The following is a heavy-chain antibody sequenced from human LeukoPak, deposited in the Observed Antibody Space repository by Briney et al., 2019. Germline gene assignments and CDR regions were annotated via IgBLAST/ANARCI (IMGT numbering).Heavy chain of an antibody. CDR2: IFSGGST. D-gene: IGHD1-26*01. V-gene: IGHV3-53*05. CDR3: AKGLRWRATTQAFDV. CDR1: GFTVSNNY. J-gene: IGHJ3*01. Sequence: GGSLRLSCAASGFTVSNNYMTWVRQAPGKGLEWVSVIFSGGSTYYADSVKGRFTISRDNSKNSLYLQMNILRNEDTALYYCAKGLRWRATTQAFDVWGQGTMVSVSS.